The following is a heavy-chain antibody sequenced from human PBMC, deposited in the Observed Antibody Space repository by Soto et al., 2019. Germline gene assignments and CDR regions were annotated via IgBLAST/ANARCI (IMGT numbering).Heavy chain of an antibody. CDR3: AREVDTALVGSPHYCDY. J-gene: IGHJ4*02. D-gene: IGHD5-18*01. V-gene: IGHV3-11*01. CDR2: ISSRSGTI. CDR1: GFSFSDYY. Sequence: QVQLVESGGGLVKPGGSLRLSCAASGFSFSDYYMTWIRQAPGKGLEWVSYISSRSGTIYYADSVKGRFTLSRDNAKNSLYLQMNSLRAEGTAVYYCAREVDTALVGSPHYCDYWGQGTLVTVSS.